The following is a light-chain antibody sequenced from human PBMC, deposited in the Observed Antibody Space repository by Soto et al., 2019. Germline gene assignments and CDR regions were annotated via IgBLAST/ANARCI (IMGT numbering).Light chain of an antibody. CDR3: NSYTGKSTGV. J-gene: IGLJ1*01. Sequence: QSALTQPASVSGSPGQSITISCTGTSSDVGGYNYVSWYQQHPGKAPKLIIYEVSNRPSGVSNRFSGSKSGNTASLTISGLQAEDEADYYWNSYTGKSTGVFGTGIEVTVL. CDR2: EVS. V-gene: IGLV2-14*01. CDR1: SSDVGGYNY.